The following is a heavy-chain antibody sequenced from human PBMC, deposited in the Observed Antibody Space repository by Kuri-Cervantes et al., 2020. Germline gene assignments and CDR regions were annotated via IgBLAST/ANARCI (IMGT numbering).Heavy chain of an antibody. J-gene: IGHJ4*02. V-gene: IGHV1-46*01. Sequence: ASVKVSCKASGYTFTSYYMHWVRQAPGQGLEWMGIINPSGGSTNYAQKFQERVTITRDMSTSTAYMELSSLRSEDTAVYYCAALYCSSTSCFNGGFDYWGQGTLVTVSS. CDR2: INPSGGST. CDR3: AALYCSSTSCFNGGFDY. D-gene: IGHD2-2*01. CDR1: GYTFTSYY.